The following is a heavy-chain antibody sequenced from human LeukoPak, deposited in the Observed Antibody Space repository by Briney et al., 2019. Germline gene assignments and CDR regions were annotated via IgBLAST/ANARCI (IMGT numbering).Heavy chain of an antibody. J-gene: IGHJ4*02. Sequence: PGGSLRLSCAASGFTLSSYAMSWVRQAPGKGLEWVSSISGSGGYTYYADSVKGRFTISRDNSKNTLYLQMNSLRAEDTAVYYCARVIVVVVAAIYYFDYWGQGTLVTVSS. CDR1: GFTLSSYA. CDR3: ARVIVVVVAAIYYFDY. D-gene: IGHD2-15*01. CDR2: ISGSGGYT. V-gene: IGHV3-23*01.